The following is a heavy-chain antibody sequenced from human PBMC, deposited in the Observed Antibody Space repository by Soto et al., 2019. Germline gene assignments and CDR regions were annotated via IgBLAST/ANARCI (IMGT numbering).Heavy chain of an antibody. Sequence: LRLSCAASGFTFSAYVMSWVRQTPGKGLEWVSSITSSGGGTYYADSVKGRFTVSRDNSKNTVYLQMNSLRDEDTAVYYCAKLTAAWGQGTLVTVSS. D-gene: IGHD6-13*01. J-gene: IGHJ4*02. V-gene: IGHV3-23*01. CDR1: GFTFSAYV. CDR3: AKLTAA. CDR2: ITSSGGGT.